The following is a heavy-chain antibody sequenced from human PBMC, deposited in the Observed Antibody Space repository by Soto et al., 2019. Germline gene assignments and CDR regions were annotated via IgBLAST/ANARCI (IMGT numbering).Heavy chain of an antibody. J-gene: IGHJ4*02. D-gene: IGHD3-16*01. V-gene: IGHV3-9*01. CDR1: GFTFDDYA. CDR2: ISWNSGSI. CDR3: AKAGGSYGNFDY. Sequence: EVQLVESGGGLVQPGRSLRLSCAASGFTFDDYAMHWVRQAPGKGLEWVSRISWNSGSIGYADSVKGRFTISRDNAKNSLYLQMNSLRAEDTALYYCAKAGGSYGNFDYWGQGTLVTVSS.